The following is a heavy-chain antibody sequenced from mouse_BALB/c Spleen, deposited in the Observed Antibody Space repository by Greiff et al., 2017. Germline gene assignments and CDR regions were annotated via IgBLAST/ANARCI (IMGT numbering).Heavy chain of an antibody. Sequence: VQLKQSGGDLVKPGGSLKLSCAASGFTFSSYGMSWVRQTPDKRLEWVATISSGGSYTYYPDSVKGRFTISRDNAKNTLYLQMSSLKSEDTAMYYCARHDSLYAMDYWGQGTSVTVSS. CDR2: ISSGGSYT. V-gene: IGHV5-6*01. J-gene: IGHJ4*01. CDR3: ARHDSLYAMDY. CDR1: GFTFSSYG. D-gene: IGHD2-4*01.